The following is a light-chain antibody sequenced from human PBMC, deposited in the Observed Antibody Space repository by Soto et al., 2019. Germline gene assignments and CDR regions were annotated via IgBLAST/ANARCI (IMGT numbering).Light chain of an antibody. CDR2: SDD. Sequence: QSVLTQPPSVSDAPRQRVTISCLGSSSNIGNYAVNWYQQLPGKAPKLLIYSDDLLPSVVSDRFSGSKSGTSASLAISGLQSEDEANDYCAVWDDSLNGYVFVSGTKVTVL. CDR1: SSNIGNYA. V-gene: IGLV1-36*01. CDR3: AVWDDSLNGYV. J-gene: IGLJ1*01.